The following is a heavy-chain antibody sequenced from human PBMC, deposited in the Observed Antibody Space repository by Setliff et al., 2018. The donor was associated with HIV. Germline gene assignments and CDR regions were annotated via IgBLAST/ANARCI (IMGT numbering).Heavy chain of an antibody. V-gene: IGHV1-69*06. J-gene: IGHJ4*02. CDR1: GDTFTSYV. CDR2: IVLMSNTA. Sequence: SVKVSCKASGDTFTSYVISWVRQAPGQGLEWMGGIVLMSNTADYAPKFQGRVTITADKSTSTAYMELRSLRSDDTAVYYCARAAVAGPWRKLDYWGQGTLVTVSS. D-gene: IGHD6-19*01. CDR3: ARAAVAGPWRKLDY.